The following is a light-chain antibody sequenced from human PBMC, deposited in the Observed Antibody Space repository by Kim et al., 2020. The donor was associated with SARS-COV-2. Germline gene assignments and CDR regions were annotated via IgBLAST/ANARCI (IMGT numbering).Light chain of an antibody. CDR2: AAS. Sequence: SASVGDRVTNSCRASQGIRNDLGWYQQKPGKAPKLLIYAASSLQSGVPSRFSGSGSGTDFTHTISSLQPEDFATYYCLQDYNYPYTFGQGTKLEI. V-gene: IGKV1-6*01. J-gene: IGKJ2*01. CDR1: QGIRND. CDR3: LQDYNYPYT.